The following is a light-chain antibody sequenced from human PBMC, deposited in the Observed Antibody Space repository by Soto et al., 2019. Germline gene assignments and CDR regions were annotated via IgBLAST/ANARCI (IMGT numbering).Light chain of an antibody. V-gene: IGKV3-20*01. Sequence: EIVLTQSPGTLSLSPGERATLSCRASQSVNSSYLAWYQQKPGQAPRLLVYGPSIRATGIPDRFSVTGFRTDFTLTISRLEPEDSAVYSCQQYDNTPCTFGQGTKLEIK. CDR2: GPS. CDR3: QQYDNTPCT. J-gene: IGKJ2*02. CDR1: QSVNSSY.